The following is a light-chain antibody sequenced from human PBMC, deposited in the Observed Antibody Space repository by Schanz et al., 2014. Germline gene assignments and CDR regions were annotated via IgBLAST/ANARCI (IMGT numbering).Light chain of an antibody. CDR1: SSDVGRYNR. V-gene: IGLV2-18*01. J-gene: IGLJ3*02. Sequence: QSALTQPPSVSGSPGQSVTISCTGSSSDVGRYNRVSWFQQPPGTAPKLMIFQVNSRPSGVPDRFSGSKSGTSASLAISGLQSEDEADYYCATWDDSLNVWVFGGGTKLTVL. CDR2: QVN. CDR3: ATWDDSLNVWV.